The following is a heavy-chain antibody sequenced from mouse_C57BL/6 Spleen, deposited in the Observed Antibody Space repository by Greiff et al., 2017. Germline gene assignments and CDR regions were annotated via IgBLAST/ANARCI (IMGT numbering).Heavy chain of an antibody. CDR3: AREDYGSIPYAMDY. Sequence: EVMLVESGAELVRPGSSVKMSCKTSGYTFTSYGINWVKQRPGQGLEWIGYIYIGNGYTEYNEKFKGKATLTSDTSSSTAYMQLSSLTSEDSAIYFCAREDYGSIPYAMDYWGQGTSVTVSS. J-gene: IGHJ4*01. CDR2: IYIGNGYT. CDR1: GYTFTSYG. D-gene: IGHD1-1*01. V-gene: IGHV1-58*01.